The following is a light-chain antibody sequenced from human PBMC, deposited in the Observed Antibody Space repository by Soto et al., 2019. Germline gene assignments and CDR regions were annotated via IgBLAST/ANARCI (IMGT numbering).Light chain of an antibody. V-gene: IGKV3-11*01. CDR1: QSVSTF. J-gene: IGKJ5*01. Sequence: EIVLTQSPATLSLSPWERAILSCRASQSVSTFLAWFQQKPGQAPRLLIYDASNRATGIPARFSGSGSGTDFTLTISSLEPEDFAVYYCQQRSNWPPITFGQGTRLEIK. CDR2: DAS. CDR3: QQRSNWPPIT.